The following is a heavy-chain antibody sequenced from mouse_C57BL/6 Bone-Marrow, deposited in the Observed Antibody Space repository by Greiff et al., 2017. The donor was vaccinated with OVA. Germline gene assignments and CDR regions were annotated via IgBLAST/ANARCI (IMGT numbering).Heavy chain of an antibody. V-gene: IGHV2-5*01. CDR2: IWRGGST. J-gene: IGHJ4*01. Sequence: QVQLKQSGPGLVQPSQSLSITCTVSGFSLTSYGVHWVRQSPGKGLEWLGVIWRGGSTDYNAAFMSRLSITKDNSKSQVFFKMNSLQADDTAIYYCAKTDYYSNYDYAMDYWGQGTSVTVSS. D-gene: IGHD2-5*01. CDR3: AKTDYYSNYDYAMDY. CDR1: GFSLTSYG.